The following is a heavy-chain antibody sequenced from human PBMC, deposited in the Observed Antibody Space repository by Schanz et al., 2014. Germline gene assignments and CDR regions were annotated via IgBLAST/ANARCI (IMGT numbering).Heavy chain of an antibody. CDR2: INPSGGTT. CDR1: GYTFTTYY. J-gene: IGHJ6*02. Sequence: QGQLVQSGSELKKPGASVKVSCKASGYTFTTYYIHWVRQAPGQGLEWMGIINPSGGTTKYAQRFQGRVTMTWDTSTSTVSMELSSLRSEDTAVYYCASDTMGGNFGLDVWGQGTTVTVSS. CDR3: ASDTMGGNFGLDV. V-gene: IGHV1-46*03. D-gene: IGHD3-10*01.